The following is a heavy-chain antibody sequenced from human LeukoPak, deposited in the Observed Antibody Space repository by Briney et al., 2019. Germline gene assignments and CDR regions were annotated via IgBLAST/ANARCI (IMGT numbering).Heavy chain of an antibody. Sequence: ASVKVSCKASGYTFTSYGISWVRQAPGQGLEWMGWISAYNGNTNYAQKFQGRVTMTRDTSISTAYMELSRLRFDDTAVYYCARGKSLQRKNFYDSSGKFDYWGQGTLVTVSS. CDR3: ARGKSLQRKNFYDSSGKFDY. D-gene: IGHD3-22*01. J-gene: IGHJ4*02. CDR1: GYTFTSYG. V-gene: IGHV1-18*01. CDR2: ISAYNGNT.